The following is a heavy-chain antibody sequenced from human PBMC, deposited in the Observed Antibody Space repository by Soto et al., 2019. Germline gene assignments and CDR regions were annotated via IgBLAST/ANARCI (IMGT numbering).Heavy chain of an antibody. CDR3: ARGREDFHAGSGPRWMWLAP. V-gene: IGHV4-59*01. D-gene: IGHD3-3*01. Sequence: QVQLQESGPGLVKSSETLSLTCTVSGGSISSDFWSWIRQPPGKGLEWIGYISISGNTDYSPSLKSRATIAAXTXRNQFSLQLRSVNTADTAVYFCARGREDFHAGSGPRWMWLAPWGQGTLVTVSS. CDR1: GGSISSDF. J-gene: IGHJ5*02. CDR2: ISISGNT.